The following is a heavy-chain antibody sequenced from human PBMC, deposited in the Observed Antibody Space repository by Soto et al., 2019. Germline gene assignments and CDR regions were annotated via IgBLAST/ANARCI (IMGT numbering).Heavy chain of an antibody. CDR3: ARDRPSFYGSSGYYYY. CDR1: GGTFSSYA. Sequence: QVQLVQSGAEVKKPGSSVKVSCKASGGTFSSYAISWVRQAPGQGLEWMGGIIPIFGTANYAQKFQGRVTITADESPSTAYMELRSLRSADTSLYYCARDRPSFYGSSGYYYYWGQGTLVTVSS. J-gene: IGHJ4*02. CDR2: IIPIFGTA. D-gene: IGHD3-22*01. V-gene: IGHV1-69*01.